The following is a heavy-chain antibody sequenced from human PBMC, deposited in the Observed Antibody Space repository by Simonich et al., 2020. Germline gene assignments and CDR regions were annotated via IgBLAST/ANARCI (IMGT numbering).Heavy chain of an antibody. CDR3: ASSKLATIDY. V-gene: IGHV1-2*02. J-gene: IGHJ4*02. D-gene: IGHD5-12*01. CDR1: GYTFTCYY. CDR2: INPTSGGT. Sequence: QVQLVQSGAEVKKPGASVKVSCKASGYTFTCYYMHWVRQAPGQGLEWMGWINPTSGGTNYAQKFQGRVNMTRDTSISTAYMELSRLRSDDTAVYYCASSKLATIDYWGQGTLVTVSS.